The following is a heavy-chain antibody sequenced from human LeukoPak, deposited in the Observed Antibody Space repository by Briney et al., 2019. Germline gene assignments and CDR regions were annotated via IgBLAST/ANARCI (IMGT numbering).Heavy chain of an antibody. V-gene: IGHV4-59*01. CDR2: IYYSGST. CDR3: ARGEMATISFDY. D-gene: IGHD5-24*01. CDR1: GGSISSYY. Sequence: SETLSLTCTVSGGSISSYYWSWIRQPPGKGLEWIGYIYYSGSTNYNPSLKSRVTISVDTSKNQFSLKLSSVTAADTAVYYCARGEMATISFDYWGQGTLVSVSS. J-gene: IGHJ4*02.